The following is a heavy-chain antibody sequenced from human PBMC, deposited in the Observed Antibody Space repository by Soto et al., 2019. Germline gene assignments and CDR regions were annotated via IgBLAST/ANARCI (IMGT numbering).Heavy chain of an antibody. CDR3: ARDKYGLDY. CDR2: IWYDGSNK. J-gene: IGHJ4*02. V-gene: IGHV3-33*01. D-gene: IGHD4-17*01. Sequence: QVQLVESGGGVVQPGRSLRLSCAASGFTFSSSGMHWVRQAPGKGLEWVAVIWYDGSNKYYADSVKGRFTISRDNSKNTRYLQMNSLRAEDTAVYYCARDKYGLDYWGQGTLVTGSS. CDR1: GFTFSSSG.